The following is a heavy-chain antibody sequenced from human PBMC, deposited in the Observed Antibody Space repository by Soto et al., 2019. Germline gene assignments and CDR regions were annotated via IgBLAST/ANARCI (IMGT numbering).Heavy chain of an antibody. J-gene: IGHJ6*02. D-gene: IGHD1-1*01. CDR1: GDSVRSSNW. V-gene: IGHV4-28*03. Sequence: SETLSLTCAVSGDSVRSSNWWTWIRHRPGEGLEWFGYINHRGSLYYNPSLKSRVSMSVDTSKNQFSLNLSSVTAADTAVYYCARELPQRQGRNMDVWGQGTTVTVSS. CDR3: ARELPQRQGRNMDV. CDR2: INHRGSL.